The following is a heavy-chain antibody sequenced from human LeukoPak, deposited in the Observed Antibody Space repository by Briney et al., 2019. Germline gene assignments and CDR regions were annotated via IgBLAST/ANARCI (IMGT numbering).Heavy chain of an antibody. V-gene: IGHV1-69*04. CDR3: ARVGGQAYCGGDCYYNWFDP. D-gene: IGHD2-21*02. CDR2: IIPIFGIA. J-gene: IGHJ5*02. CDR1: GGTFSSYA. Sequence: SVKVSCKASGGTFSSYAISWVRQAPGQGLKWMGRIIPIFGIANYAQKFQGRVTITTDKSTSTAYMELSSPRSEDTAVYYCARVGGQAYCGGDCYYNWFDPWGQGTLVTVSS.